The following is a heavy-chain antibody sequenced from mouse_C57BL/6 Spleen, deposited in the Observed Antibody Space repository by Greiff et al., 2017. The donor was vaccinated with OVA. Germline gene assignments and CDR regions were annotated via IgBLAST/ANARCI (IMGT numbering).Heavy chain of an antibody. D-gene: IGHD1-1*01. CDR1: GYSITSGYY. CDR3: ARDPLYYYGSNYAMDY. CDR2: ISYDGSN. V-gene: IGHV3-6*01. J-gene: IGHJ4*01. Sequence: EVQLVEPGPGLVKPSPSLSLTCSVTGYSITSGYYWNWIRQFPGNKLEWMGYISYDGSNNYNPSLKNRISITRDTSENQFFLKLNSVTTEDTATYYCARDPLYYYGSNYAMDYWGQGTSVTVSS.